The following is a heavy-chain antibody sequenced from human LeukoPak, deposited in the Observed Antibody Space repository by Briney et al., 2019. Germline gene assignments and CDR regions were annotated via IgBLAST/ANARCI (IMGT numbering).Heavy chain of an antibody. CDR2: IYYSGST. V-gene: IGHV4-59*12. CDR3: ARRQNYGDYPRIDY. J-gene: IGHJ4*02. Sequence: SETLSLTCTVSGGSISSYYWSWIRQPPGKGLEWIGYIYYSGSTNYNPSLKSRVTISVDTSKNQFSPKLRSVTAADTAVYYCARRQNYGDYPRIDYWGQGTLVTVSS. D-gene: IGHD4-17*01. CDR1: GGSISSYY.